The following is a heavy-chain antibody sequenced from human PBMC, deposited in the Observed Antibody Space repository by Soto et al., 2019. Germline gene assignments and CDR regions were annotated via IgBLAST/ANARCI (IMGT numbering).Heavy chain of an antibody. J-gene: IGHJ6*02. CDR2: IYPGDSDT. V-gene: IGHV5-51*01. CDR3: ARHKYYDFWSDLYYYYGMDV. D-gene: IGHD3-3*01. Sequence: PGESLKISCKGSGYSFTSYWIGWVRQMPGKGLEWMGIIYPGDSDTRYSPSFQGQVTISADKSISTAYLQWSSLKASDTAMYYCARHKYYDFWSDLYYYYGMDVWGQGTTVTVSS. CDR1: GYSFTSYW.